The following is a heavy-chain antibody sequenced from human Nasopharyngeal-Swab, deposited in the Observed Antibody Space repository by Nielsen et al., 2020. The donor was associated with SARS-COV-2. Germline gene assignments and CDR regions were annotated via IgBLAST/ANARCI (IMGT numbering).Heavy chain of an antibody. CDR1: GYTFTSYY. CDR3: ARDYARGDYYYYMDV. D-gene: IGHD3-10*01. V-gene: IGHV1-46*01. CDR2: INPSGGST. Sequence: ASVKVSCKASGYTFTSYYMHWVRQAPGQGLEWMGIINPSGGSTSYAQKFQGRVTMTRDTSTSTVYMELGSLRSEDTAVYYCARDYARGDYYYYMDVWGKGTTVTVSS. J-gene: IGHJ6*03.